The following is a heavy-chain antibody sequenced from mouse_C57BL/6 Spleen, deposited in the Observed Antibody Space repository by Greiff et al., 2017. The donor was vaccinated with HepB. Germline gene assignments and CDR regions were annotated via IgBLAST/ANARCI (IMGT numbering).Heavy chain of an antibody. CDR3: ARKGGYYDYDGFAY. J-gene: IGHJ3*01. Sequence: QVQLKESGPGLVQPSQSLSITCTVSGFSLTSYGVHWVRQSPGKGLEWLGVIWSGGSTDYNAAFISRLSISKDNSKSQVFFKMNSLQADDTAIYYCARKGGYYDYDGFAYWGQGTLVTVSA. CDR2: IWSGGST. V-gene: IGHV2-2*01. D-gene: IGHD2-4*01. CDR1: GFSLTSYG.